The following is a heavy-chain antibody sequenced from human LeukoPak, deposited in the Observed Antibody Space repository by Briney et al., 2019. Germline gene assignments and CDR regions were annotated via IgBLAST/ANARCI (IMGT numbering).Heavy chain of an antibody. CDR2: IKEDGSAK. J-gene: IGHJ4*02. D-gene: IGHD6-13*01. CDR1: GFTFSNYW. V-gene: IGHV3-7*01. Sequence: GGSLRLSCAASGFTFSNYWMSWVRQAPGKGLEWVANIKEDGSAKYYVDSVKGRFTISRDNAKNSLYLQMNSLRAEDTAVYYCAREGSSSWYYFDYWGQGTLVTVSS. CDR3: AREGSSSWYYFDY.